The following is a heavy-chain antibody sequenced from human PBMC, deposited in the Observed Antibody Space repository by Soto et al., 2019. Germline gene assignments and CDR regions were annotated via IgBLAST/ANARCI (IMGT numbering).Heavy chain of an antibody. D-gene: IGHD3-10*01. V-gene: IGHV1-58*02. J-gene: IGHJ6*02. CDR2: IVVNSGNT. Sequence: QMQLVQSGPEVKKPGTSVKVSCKASGFTFTSSAMQWVRPARGQRLEWLGWIVVNSGNTNYARKFQERVNITRDMYTSTAYMELRSLTSEDTAVYYCAADWHYGAGSYYAYYYGMDVWGQGTTVTVSS. CDR1: GFTFTSSA. CDR3: AADWHYGAGSYYAYYYGMDV.